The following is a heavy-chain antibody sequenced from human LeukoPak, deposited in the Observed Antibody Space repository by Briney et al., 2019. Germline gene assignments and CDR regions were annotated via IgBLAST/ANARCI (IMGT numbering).Heavy chain of an antibody. D-gene: IGHD3-22*01. Sequence: PSETLSLTCAVCGGSFSGYYWSWIRHPPGEGLEWIGEINHSGRYNYNPSLKSRVTISVDTSKNQYSLKLSSVTAAETAVYYCARGNGPRIEWFLPYWGQGTLVTVSS. CDR3: ARGNGPRIEWFLPY. CDR1: GGSFSGYY. V-gene: IGHV4-34*01. J-gene: IGHJ4*02. CDR2: INHSGRY.